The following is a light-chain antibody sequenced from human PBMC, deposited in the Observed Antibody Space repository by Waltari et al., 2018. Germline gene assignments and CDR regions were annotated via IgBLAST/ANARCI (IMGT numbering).Light chain of an antibody. CDR3: LQHATYPLT. Sequence: DIQMTQSPSSLSASVGDRVTLTCRAGRGIRSDLAWYQQKPGKVPKRLIYAGSNLQSGVPSRFSGSGYETEFTLTISSLQPEDSATYYCLQHATYPLTFGGGTKVEV. V-gene: IGKV1-17*01. J-gene: IGKJ4*01. CDR2: AGS. CDR1: RGIRSD.